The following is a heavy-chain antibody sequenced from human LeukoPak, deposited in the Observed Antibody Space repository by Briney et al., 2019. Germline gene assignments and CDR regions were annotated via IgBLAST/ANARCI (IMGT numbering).Heavy chain of an antibody. CDR3: ARAGDSVVVAATYAFDI. Sequence: PGGSLRLSCAASGFTFSSYTMNWVRQAPGKGLEWVSSISNRGSYIYYADSMKGRFTISRDNAKNSLYLQMNSLRAEDTAVYYCARAGDSVVVAATYAFDIWGQGTMVTVSS. CDR2: ISNRGSYI. J-gene: IGHJ3*02. D-gene: IGHD2-15*01. CDR1: GFTFSSYT. V-gene: IGHV3-21*01.